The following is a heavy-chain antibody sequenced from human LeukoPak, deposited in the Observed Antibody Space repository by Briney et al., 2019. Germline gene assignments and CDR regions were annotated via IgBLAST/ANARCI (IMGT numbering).Heavy chain of an antibody. V-gene: IGHV3-15*01. CDR1: GFTFSNAW. D-gene: IGHD4-17*01. CDR3: TTRFIDDYGDYLLDY. Sequence: GGSLRLSCAASGFTFSNAWMSWVRQAPGKGPEWVGRIKSKTDGGTTDYAAPVKGRFTISRDDSKNTLYLQMNSLKTEDTAVYYCTTRFIDDYGDYLLDYWGQGTLVTVSS. CDR2: IKSKTDGGTT. J-gene: IGHJ4*02.